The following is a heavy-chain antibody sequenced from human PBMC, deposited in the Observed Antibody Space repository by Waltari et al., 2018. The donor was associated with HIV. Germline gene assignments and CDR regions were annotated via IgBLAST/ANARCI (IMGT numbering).Heavy chain of an antibody. D-gene: IGHD4-17*01. CDR1: GGPISSYNW. J-gene: IGHJ5*02. CDR3: VRVMSGDYRSSWIDP. Sequence: QVQLQESGPGLLEPSETLSLTCAVSGGPISSYNWWTWVRQAPGKGLEWIGEMYHSGSTNYNPSLKSRVTISIDKSKNQFSLRLTSVTAADTAVYYCVRVMSGDYRSSWIDPWGRGTLVTVSS. V-gene: IGHV4-4*02. CDR2: MYHSGST.